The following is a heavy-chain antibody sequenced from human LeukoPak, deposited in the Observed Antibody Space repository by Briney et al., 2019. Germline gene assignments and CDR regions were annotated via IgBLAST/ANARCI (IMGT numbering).Heavy chain of an antibody. CDR2: IYHSGST. D-gene: IGHD3-16*01. CDR3: ARDRGGGYMDV. J-gene: IGHJ6*03. CDR1: GYSISSGYY. V-gene: IGHV4-38-2*02. Sequence: SETLSLTCTVSGYSISSGYYWGWIRQSPGKGLEWIGSIYHSGSTYYNPSLKSRVTISVDTSKNQFSLKLSSVTAADTAVYYCARDRGGGYMDVWGKGTTVTVSS.